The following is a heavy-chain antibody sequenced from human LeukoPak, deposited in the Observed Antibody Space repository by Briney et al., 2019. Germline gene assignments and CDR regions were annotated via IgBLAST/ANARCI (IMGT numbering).Heavy chain of an antibody. J-gene: IGHJ5*02. CDR3: ARGDYYVDTAMVNYNWFDP. V-gene: IGHV1-69*05. CDR1: GGTFSSYA. D-gene: IGHD5-18*01. Sequence: SVKVSCKASGGTFSSYAISWVRQAPGQGLEWMGGVIPIFGTANYAQKFQGRVTITTDESTSTAYMELSSLRSEDTAVYYCARGDYYVDTAMVNYNWFDPWGQGTLVTVSS. CDR2: VIPIFGTA.